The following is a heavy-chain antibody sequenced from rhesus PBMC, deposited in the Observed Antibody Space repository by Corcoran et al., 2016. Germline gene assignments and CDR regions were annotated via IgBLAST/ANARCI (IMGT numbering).Heavy chain of an antibody. Sequence: QVQLVQSGAEVKKPGSSVKVSCKAPGYTCTDYYMHWGRQAPRQGLEWMGWINPYNGNTKYAQKFQGRVTMTRDTSTSTAYMELSSLRSEDTAVYYCARGDNFWSGYYTFYGLDSWGQGVVVTVSS. J-gene: IGHJ6*01. V-gene: IGHV1S2*01. D-gene: IGHD3-3*01. CDR3: ARGDNFWSGYYTFYGLDS. CDR1: GYTCTDYY. CDR2: INPYNGNT.